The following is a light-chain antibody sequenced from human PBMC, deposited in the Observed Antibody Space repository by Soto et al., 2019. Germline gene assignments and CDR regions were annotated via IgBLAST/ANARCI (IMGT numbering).Light chain of an antibody. CDR1: QSVSSN. J-gene: IGKJ2*01. CDR3: QLYNNWPPYT. Sequence: EIVMTQSPATLSVPPGERATLSCRASQSVSSNLAWYQQKPGQAPGLLIYGASTRATGIPARFSGSGSGTEITLTISSLQSEDFAVYNRQLYNNWPPYTFGQGTKLEIK. CDR2: GAS. V-gene: IGKV3-15*01.